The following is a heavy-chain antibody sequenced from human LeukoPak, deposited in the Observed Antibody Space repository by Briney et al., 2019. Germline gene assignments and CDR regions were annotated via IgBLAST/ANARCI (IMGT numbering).Heavy chain of an antibody. CDR3: ARIRYSYGYKGEMYYYYYMDV. D-gene: IGHD5-18*01. V-gene: IGHV4-39*07. CDR1: GGSIRSGSYF. J-gene: IGHJ6*03. Sequence: SETLSLTCTVSGGSIRSGSYFWGWIRQSPGKGLEWIGEINHGGSINHNPSLKSRVSMSVDTSKNQFSLNLRSVTAADTAIYYCARIRYSYGYKGEMYYYYYMDVWGKGTPVTVSS. CDR2: INHGGSI.